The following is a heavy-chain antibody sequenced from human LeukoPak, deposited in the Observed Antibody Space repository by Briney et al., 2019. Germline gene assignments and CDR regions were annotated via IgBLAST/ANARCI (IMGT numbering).Heavy chain of an antibody. CDR2: ISGSGGST. J-gene: IGHJ4*02. V-gene: IGHV3-23*01. CDR3: SKDLPTKAGVGIGGAFDY. CDR1: GFTFSSHP. D-gene: IGHD3-3*01. Sequence: GASLRHFCAASGFTFSSHPMRWVGQAPGKGPEGVSAISGSGGSTYYADSVKGRLTISRDNSEHTLYLQMKRLRARDTAVGFLSKDLPTKAGVGIGGAFDYWGQGTLVTVSS.